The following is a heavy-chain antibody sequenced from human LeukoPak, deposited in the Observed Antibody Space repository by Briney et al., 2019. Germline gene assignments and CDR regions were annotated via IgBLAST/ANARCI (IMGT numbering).Heavy chain of an antibody. V-gene: IGHV4-34*01. CDR1: GGSFSGYY. CDR3: ARGQVTDSSLDY. CDR2: INHSGST. D-gene: IGHD1-14*01. Sequence: SETLSLTCAVYGGSFSGYYWSWNRQPPGKGLEWIGEINHSGSTNYNPSLKSRVTISVDTSKNQFSLKLSSVTAADTAVYYCARGQVTDSSLDYWGQGTLVTVSS. J-gene: IGHJ4*02.